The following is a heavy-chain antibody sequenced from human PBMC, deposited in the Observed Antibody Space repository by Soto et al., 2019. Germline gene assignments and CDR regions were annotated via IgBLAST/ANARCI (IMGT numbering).Heavy chain of an antibody. J-gene: IGHJ6*02. CDR3: ARDLSWYGGRNYGMDV. CDR2: IYYSGST. Sequence: SETLSLTCTVSGGSISSGGYYWSWIRQHPGKGLEWIGYIYYSGSTYYNPSLKSRVTISVDTSKNQFSLKLSSVTAADTAVYYCARDLSWYGGRNYGMDVWGQGTTVTVS. D-gene: IGHD6-13*01. V-gene: IGHV4-31*03. CDR1: GGSISSGGYY.